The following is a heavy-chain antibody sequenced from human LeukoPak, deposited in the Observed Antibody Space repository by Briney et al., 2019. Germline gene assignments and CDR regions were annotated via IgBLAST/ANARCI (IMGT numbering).Heavy chain of an antibody. Sequence: SETLSLTCTVSGGSISSYYWSWIRQPPGKGLEWIGYIYYSGSTNYNPSLKSRVTISVDTSKNQFSLKLSSVTAADTAVYYRASHLEDYDILTGYYHDAFDIWGQGTMVTVSS. CDR1: GGSISSYY. V-gene: IGHV4-59*01. J-gene: IGHJ3*02. CDR3: ASHLEDYDILTGYYHDAFDI. CDR2: IYYSGST. D-gene: IGHD3-9*01.